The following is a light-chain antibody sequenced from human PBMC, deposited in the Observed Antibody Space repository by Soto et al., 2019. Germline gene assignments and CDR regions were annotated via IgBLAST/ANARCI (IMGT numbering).Light chain of an antibody. CDR3: QQYNNWPL. CDR2: GAS. CDR1: QSVSSN. J-gene: IGKJ4*01. V-gene: IGKV3-15*01. Sequence: EIVMTQSPATLSVSPGERATLSCRASQSVSSNLAWYQQKPGQAPRLLIYGASTRATGIPARFSGSGSGTEFTLTISSLHSEDVAVYYCQQYNNWPLFGGRTKVEIK.